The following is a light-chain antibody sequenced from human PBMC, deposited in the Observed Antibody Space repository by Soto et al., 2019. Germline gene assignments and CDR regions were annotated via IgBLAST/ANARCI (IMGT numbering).Light chain of an antibody. CDR3: QQYNNWPLT. Sequence: EIVMTQSPGTLSGSPGERATLSCRASQSFSNNLAWYQQKPGQAPRLLIYGASTGATGIPARFSGSGSGTEFTLTISSLQSEDFAVYYCQQYNNWPLTFGGGTKVDIK. J-gene: IGKJ4*01. V-gene: IGKV3-15*01. CDR2: GAS. CDR1: QSFSNN.